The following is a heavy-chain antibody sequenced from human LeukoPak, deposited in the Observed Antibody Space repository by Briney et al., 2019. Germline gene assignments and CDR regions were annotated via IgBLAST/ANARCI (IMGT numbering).Heavy chain of an antibody. Sequence: SSETLSLTCTVSGGSISSGSYYWSWIRQPPGKGLEWIGEINHSGSTNYNPSLKSRVTISVDTSKNQFSLKLSSVTAADTAVYYCARHNTDDSSGYYYGGFDYWGQGTLVTVSS. J-gene: IGHJ4*02. D-gene: IGHD3-22*01. V-gene: IGHV4-39*01. CDR1: GGSISSGSYY. CDR2: INHSGST. CDR3: ARHNTDDSSGYYYGGFDY.